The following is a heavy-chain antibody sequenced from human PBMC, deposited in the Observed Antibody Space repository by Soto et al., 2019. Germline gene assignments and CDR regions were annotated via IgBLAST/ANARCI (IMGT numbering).Heavy chain of an antibody. V-gene: IGHV6-1*01. CDR1: GDSVSSNSAA. J-gene: IGHJ6*02. CDR2: TYYRSKWYN. D-gene: IGHD3-10*01. CDR3: ARGRGYYGSGVSLGTHSRYYGMDV. Sequence: SQTLSLTCAISGDSVSSNSAAWNWIRQSPSRGLEWLGRTYYRSKWYNDYAVSVKSRITINPDTSKNQFSLQLNSVTPEDTAVYYCARGRGYYGSGVSLGTHSRYYGMDVWGQGTTVTVSS.